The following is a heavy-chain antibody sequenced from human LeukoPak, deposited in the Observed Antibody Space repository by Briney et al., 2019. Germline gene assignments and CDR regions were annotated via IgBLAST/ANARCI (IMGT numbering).Heavy chain of an antibody. D-gene: IGHD5-18*01. CDR3: ARHEGYSNSFGY. CDR1: GGSISSDDHY. J-gene: IGHJ4*02. Sequence: PSQTLSLTCTVSGGSISSDDHYWSWIRQPPGKGLEWIAYMHYNGDTYYNPALKSRVTISVDTSKNQFSLRLNSVTAADTAVYYCARHEGYSNSFGYWGQGTLVTVSS. V-gene: IGHV4-30-4*01. CDR2: MHYNGDT.